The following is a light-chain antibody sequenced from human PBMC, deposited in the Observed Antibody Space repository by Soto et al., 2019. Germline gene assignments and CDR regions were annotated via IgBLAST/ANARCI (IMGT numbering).Light chain of an antibody. Sequence: QSVLTQPSSASGTPGQRVTISCSGGSSNIGSYRVNWYQQLPGTAPKLLIYNNNQRPSGVPERFSGSKSGTSASLAISGLQSEDEADYHCAAWDGSLNAWLFGGGTKVTVL. CDR2: NNN. J-gene: IGLJ3*02. CDR1: SSNIGSYR. CDR3: AAWDGSLNAWL. V-gene: IGLV1-44*01.